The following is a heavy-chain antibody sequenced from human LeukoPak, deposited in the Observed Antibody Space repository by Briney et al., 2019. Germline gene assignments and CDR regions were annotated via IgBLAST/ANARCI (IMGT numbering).Heavy chain of an antibody. Sequence: PSETLSLTCTVSGGSISSSSYYWGWIRQPPGKGLEWIGSIYYSGSTYYNPSLKSRVTISVDTSKNQFSLKLSSVTAADTAVYYCARVTAYCGGDCYSYYFDYWGQGTLVTVSS. V-gene: IGHV4-39*07. CDR1: GGSISSSSYY. J-gene: IGHJ4*02. D-gene: IGHD2-21*02. CDR3: ARVTAYCGGDCYSYYFDY. CDR2: IYYSGST.